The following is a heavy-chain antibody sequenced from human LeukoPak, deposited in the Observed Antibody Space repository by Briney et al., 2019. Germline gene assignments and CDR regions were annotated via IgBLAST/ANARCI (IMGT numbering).Heavy chain of an antibody. CDR2: ISYDGSNK. V-gene: IGHV3-30*18. Sequence: GGSLRLSCAASGFTFSSYGMHWVRQAPGKGLEWVAVISYDGSNKYYADSVKGRFTISRDNSKNTLYLQMNSLRAEDTAVYYCAKWGDYDVLTGYYDPDYWGQGTLVTVSS. J-gene: IGHJ4*02. CDR1: GFTFSSYG. CDR3: AKWGDYDVLTGYYDPDY. D-gene: IGHD3-9*01.